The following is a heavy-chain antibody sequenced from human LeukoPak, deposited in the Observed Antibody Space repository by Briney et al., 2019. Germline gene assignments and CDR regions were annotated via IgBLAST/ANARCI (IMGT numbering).Heavy chain of an antibody. J-gene: IGHJ6*03. CDR3: AGLYGSGSRYYYYYYMDV. CDR1: GGSINSSSYY. V-gene: IGHV4-39*07. CDR2: INHSGST. D-gene: IGHD3-10*01. Sequence: SETLSLTCTVSGGSINSSSYYWGWIRQPPGKGLEWIGEINHSGSTNYNPSLKSRVTISVDTSKNQFSLKLSSVTAADTAVYYCAGLYGSGSRYYYYYYMDVWGKGTTVTISS.